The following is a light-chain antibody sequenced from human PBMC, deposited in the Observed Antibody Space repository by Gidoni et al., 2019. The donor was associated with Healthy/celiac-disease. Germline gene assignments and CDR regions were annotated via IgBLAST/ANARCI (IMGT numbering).Light chain of an antibody. CDR2: GAT. Sequence: EIVLTQSPGTLSLSPGERATLSCRASQSVSSSYLAWYQQKPGQAPRLLIYGATSRATGIPDRCSGSGSGTDFTLTISRLEPEDLAVYYCQQYGSSLGTFGQXTKVEIK. CDR3: QQYGSSLGT. V-gene: IGKV3-20*01. J-gene: IGKJ1*01. CDR1: QSVSSSY.